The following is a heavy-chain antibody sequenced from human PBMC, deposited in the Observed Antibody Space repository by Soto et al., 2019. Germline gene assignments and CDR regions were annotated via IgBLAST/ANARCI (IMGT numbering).Heavy chain of an antibody. CDR1: GGSISRGDYS. J-gene: IGHJ5*01. CDR3: ARLSLFVGRRGGVIWFDS. Sequence: PSETLSLTCTVSGGSISRGDYSWSWIRQPPGKGLEWIGYIYYSGSTYYNPSLKSRVTISLDTSKNQFSLKLSSVTAADTAVYYCARLSLFVGRRGGVIWFDSLGQGILVTVSS. CDR2: IYYSGST. D-gene: IGHD3-3*01. V-gene: IGHV4-30-4*01.